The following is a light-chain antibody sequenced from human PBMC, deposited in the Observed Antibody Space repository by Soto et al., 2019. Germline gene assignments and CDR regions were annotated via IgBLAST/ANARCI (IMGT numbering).Light chain of an antibody. J-gene: IGKJ2*02. V-gene: IGKV4-1*01. Sequence: DIVMTQSPDSLAVSLGERATINCKSSQRLLFRSTNKNNLAWYQHKPGQPPKLLIYWASTRESGVPERFSGSGAGTDFTLTISNLQPDDVAIYYCQQYYDPPCTLGQGTKLEI. CDR1: QRLLFRSTNKNN. CDR3: QQYYDPPCT. CDR2: WAS.